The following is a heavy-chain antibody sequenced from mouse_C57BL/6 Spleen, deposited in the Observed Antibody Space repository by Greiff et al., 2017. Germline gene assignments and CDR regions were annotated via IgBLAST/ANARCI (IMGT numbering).Heavy chain of an antibody. CDR3: AKSYYGSSFYAMDY. CDR2: ISYSGST. V-gene: IGHV3-1*01. D-gene: IGHD1-1*01. Sequence: EVKLMESGPGMVKPSQSLSLTCTVTGYSITSGYDWHWIRHFPGNKLEWMGYISYSGSTNYNPSLKSRISITHDTSKNHFFLKLNSVTTEDTATYYCAKSYYGSSFYAMDYWGQGTSVTVSS. J-gene: IGHJ4*01. CDR1: GYSITSGYD.